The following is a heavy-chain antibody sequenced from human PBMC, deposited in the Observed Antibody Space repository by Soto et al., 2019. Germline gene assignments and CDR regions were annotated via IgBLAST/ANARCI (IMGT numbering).Heavy chain of an antibody. D-gene: IGHD6-13*01. V-gene: IGHV3-30*18. CDR2: ISYDGSNK. CDR1: GSTFSSYG. CDR3: EKDSSIAAADPLDY. J-gene: IGHJ4*02. Sequence: QPWGSLRLSCASSGSTFSSYGMHWVRQAPGKGLEWGAVISYDGSNKYYADSVKGRFTISRDNSKNTLYLQMNSLRAEDTAVYYCEKDSSIAAADPLDYWGQGTLVTVS.